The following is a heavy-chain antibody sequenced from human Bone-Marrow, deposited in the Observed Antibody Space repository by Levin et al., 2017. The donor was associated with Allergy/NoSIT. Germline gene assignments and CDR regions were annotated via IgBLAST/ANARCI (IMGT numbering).Heavy chain of an antibody. CDR3: AKEVGTFYGSASEHYYYFYGMDV. CDR2: ILHDGGSE. D-gene: IGHD3-10*01. CDR1: GFTFRTYA. Sequence: GGSLRLSCVASGFTFRTYAMHWVRQAPGKGLEWVATILHDGGSEFYADSVKGRFTISRDNSKNTVYLQMSSLRAEDTAVYYCAKEVGTFYGSASEHYYYFYGMDVWGHGTSVTVSS. V-gene: IGHV3-30*18. J-gene: IGHJ6*02.